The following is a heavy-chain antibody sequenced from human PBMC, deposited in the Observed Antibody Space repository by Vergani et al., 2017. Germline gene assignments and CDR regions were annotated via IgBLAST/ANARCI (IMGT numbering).Heavy chain of an antibody. CDR3: AGGRKQLWPDY. CDR2: ISAYNGNT. Sequence: QVQLVQSGAEVKKPGSSVKVSCKASGYTFTSYGISWVRQAPGQGLEWMGWISAYNGNTNYAQKIQGRVTMTTDTSAGTGCMELRSLRSDDTAVYYCAGGRKQLWPDYWGQGTLVTVSS. J-gene: IGHJ4*02. CDR1: GYTFTSYG. D-gene: IGHD5-18*01. V-gene: IGHV1-18*01.